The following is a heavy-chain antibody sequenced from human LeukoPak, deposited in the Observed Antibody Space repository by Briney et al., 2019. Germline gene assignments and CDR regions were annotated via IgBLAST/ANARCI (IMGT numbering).Heavy chain of an antibody. V-gene: IGHV1-2*02. D-gene: IGHD3-16*01. CDR3: ARATNRGSPANAYVY. CDR1: GYTFIDYY. Sequence: GASVKVSCKASGYTFIDYYIHWVRQAPGQGLEWMGWINPTSGATNSAQEFHGRVTVTSDTSISTAYMELSGLRSDDTAIYYCARATNRGSPANAYVYWGQGTLVTVSS. J-gene: IGHJ4*02. CDR2: INPTSGAT.